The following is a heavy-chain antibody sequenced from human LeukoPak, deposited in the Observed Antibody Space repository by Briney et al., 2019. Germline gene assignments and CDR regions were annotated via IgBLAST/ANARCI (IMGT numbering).Heavy chain of an antibody. V-gene: IGHV3-11*06. D-gene: IGHD6-13*01. CDR3: AREAYSSSWRDAFDI. CDR2: ILMSTNYT. J-gene: IGHJ3*02. Sequence: GSLRLSCGASGFTLSDSYMSWIRQAPGKGLEWVSYILMSTNYTSYAASVKGRFTISRDNAKNSLYLQMNSLRAEDTAVYYCAREAYSSSWRDAFDIWGQGTMVTVSS. CDR1: GFTLSDSY.